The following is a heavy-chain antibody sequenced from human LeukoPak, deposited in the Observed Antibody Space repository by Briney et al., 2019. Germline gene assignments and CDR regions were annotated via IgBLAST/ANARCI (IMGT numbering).Heavy chain of an antibody. J-gene: IGHJ4*02. Sequence: SETLSLTCTVSGGSISSYYWSWIRQPPGKGLEWIGYIYYSGSTNYNPSLKSRVTISVDTSKNQFSLKLSSVTAADTAMYYCARGSYYCDSSDYFNYWGQGTLVTVSS. D-gene: IGHD3-22*01. CDR3: ARGSYYCDSSDYFNY. V-gene: IGHV4-59*01. CDR2: IYYSGST. CDR1: GGSISSYY.